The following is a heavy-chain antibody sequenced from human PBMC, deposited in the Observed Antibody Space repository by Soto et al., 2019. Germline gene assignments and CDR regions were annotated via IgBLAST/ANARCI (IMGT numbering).Heavy chain of an antibody. CDR1: GGNFSTHA. CDR2: IIPMFNTT. J-gene: IGHJ4*02. V-gene: IGHV1-69*01. CDR3: ARAADDRGSLDF. Sequence: QVQLVQSGAEVKKPGSSVKVSCKASGGNFSTHAISWVRQAPGQGLVWMGGIIPMFNTTISAQKFQGRVTITADDYTSTADMELGSLRSEATAVYYRARAADDRGSLDFWGQGTLVTVSS. D-gene: IGHD3-22*01.